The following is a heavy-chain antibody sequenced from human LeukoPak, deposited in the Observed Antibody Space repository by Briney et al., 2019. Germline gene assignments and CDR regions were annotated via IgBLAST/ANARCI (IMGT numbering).Heavy chain of an antibody. CDR3: ARHRYYFDF. D-gene: IGHD2-15*01. Sequence: GGSLRLSCADSALTFSKYEMNGVPQAPGEGLQCISYISSSGGTIYYADAVKGRFTISREDARNALFLQMNSLRVEDRAVYYCARHRYYFDFWGQGTLVTVS. V-gene: IGHV3-48*03. CDR1: ALTFSKYE. J-gene: IGHJ4*02. CDR2: ISSSGGTI.